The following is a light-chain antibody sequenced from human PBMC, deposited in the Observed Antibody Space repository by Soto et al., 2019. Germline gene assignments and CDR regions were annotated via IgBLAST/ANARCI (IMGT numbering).Light chain of an antibody. Sequence: DIQMTQSPSSLSASVGDRVTITCQASQDISNYLNWYQQKPGKAPKLLIYDASNLETGVPSRFSGSGSGTDFTFTINSLQPEDFATYYCQQYDNFRPSFTFGPGTKVDIK. J-gene: IGKJ3*01. V-gene: IGKV1-33*01. CDR2: DAS. CDR3: QQYDNFRPSFT. CDR1: QDISNY.